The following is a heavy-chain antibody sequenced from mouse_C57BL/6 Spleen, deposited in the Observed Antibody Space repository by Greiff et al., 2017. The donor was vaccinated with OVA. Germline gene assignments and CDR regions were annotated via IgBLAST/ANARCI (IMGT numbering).Heavy chain of an antibody. V-gene: IGHV1-22*01. J-gene: IGHJ4*01. D-gene: IGHD2-5*01. CDR3: ARYSNYAMDY. CDR2: INPNNGGT. CDR1: GYTFTDYN. Sequence: EVKLQESGPELVKPGASVKMSCKASGYTFTDYNMHWVKQSHGKSLEWIGYINPNNGGTSYNQKFKGKATLTVNKSSSPAYMELRSLTSEDSAVYYCARYSNYAMDYWGQGTSVTVSS.